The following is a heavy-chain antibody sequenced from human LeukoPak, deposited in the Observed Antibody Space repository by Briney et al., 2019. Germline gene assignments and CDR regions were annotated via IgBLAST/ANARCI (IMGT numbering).Heavy chain of an antibody. D-gene: IGHD1-26*01. CDR2: IRSSGSTK. V-gene: IGHV3-48*03. CDR1: GLTFSRYE. J-gene: IGHJ6*03. CDR3: ARDPYSGRYGDYYYYYMDV. Sequence: GGSPRPSREGLGLTFSRYEMNWVRQAPGKGLEVVSYIRSSGSTKYYADPLKARYPISRDNAKNSLHLQMNSLRCGDTAVYYRARDPYSGRYGDYYYYYMDVWGKGTTVTIS.